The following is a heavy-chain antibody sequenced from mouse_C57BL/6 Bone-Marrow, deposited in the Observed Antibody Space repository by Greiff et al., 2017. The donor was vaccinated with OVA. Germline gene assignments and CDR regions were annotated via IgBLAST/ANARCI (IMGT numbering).Heavy chain of an antibody. V-gene: IGHV1-18*01. CDR2: INPNNGGT. Sequence: VQLQQSGPELVKPGASVKLPCKASGYTFTGYNMDWVKQSHGKSLEWIGDINPNNGGTIYNQKFKGKATLTVDKSSSTAYMELRSLTSEDTAVYYCATEDSFYYGYSWFAYWGQGTLVTVSA. D-gene: IGHD2-2*01. CDR3: ATEDSFYYGYSWFAY. CDR1: GYTFTGYN. J-gene: IGHJ3*01.